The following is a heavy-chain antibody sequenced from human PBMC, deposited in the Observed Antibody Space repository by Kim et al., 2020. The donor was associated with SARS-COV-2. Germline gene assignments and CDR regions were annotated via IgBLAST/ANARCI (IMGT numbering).Heavy chain of an antibody. J-gene: IGHJ4*02. CDR2: ISGSGGST. V-gene: IGHV3-23*01. CDR1: GFTFSSYA. CDR3: AKDLSPLGYSSGWYGY. D-gene: IGHD6-19*01. Sequence: GGSLRLSCAASGFTFSSYAMSWVRQAPGKGLEWVSAISGSGGSTYYADSVKGRFTISRDNSKNTLYLQMNSLRAEDTAVYYCAKDLSPLGYSSGWYGYWGQGTLVTVSS.